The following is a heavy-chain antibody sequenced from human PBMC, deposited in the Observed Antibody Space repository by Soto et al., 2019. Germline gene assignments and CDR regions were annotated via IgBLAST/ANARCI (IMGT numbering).Heavy chain of an antibody. Sequence: PSETLSLTCTVSGGSISSNYWSWIRQPPGKGLEWIGYIYYSGTTNYNPSLKSRVTISVDTSKNQFSLKLSSVTAADMAVYYCARVLRYFDWLSHYYGMDVWGQGTTVTVSS. J-gene: IGHJ6*02. V-gene: IGHV4-59*12. CDR2: IYYSGTT. CDR3: ARVLRYFDWLSHYYGMDV. CDR1: GGSISSNY. D-gene: IGHD3-9*01.